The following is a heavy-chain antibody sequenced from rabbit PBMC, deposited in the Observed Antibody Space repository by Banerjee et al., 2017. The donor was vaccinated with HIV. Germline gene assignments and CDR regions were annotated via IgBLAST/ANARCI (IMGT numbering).Heavy chain of an antibody. CDR3: ARAAGYAGYGYATGFDL. D-gene: IGHD6-1*01. V-gene: IGHV1S43*01. Sequence: QSLEESGGDLVKPGASLTLTCTASGFSFSSSYWICWVRQAPGKGLELIACIYTSSGSTWYASWVNGRFAISLDNAQNTVDLQMTSLTAADTATYFCARAAGYAGYGYATGFDLWGQGTLVTVS. CDR2: IYTSSGST. CDR1: GFSFSSSYW. J-gene: IGHJ4*01.